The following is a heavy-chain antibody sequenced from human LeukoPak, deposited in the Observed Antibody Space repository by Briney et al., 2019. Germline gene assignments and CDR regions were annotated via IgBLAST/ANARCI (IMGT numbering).Heavy chain of an antibody. J-gene: IGHJ4*02. CDR3: AKIQGYFDY. V-gene: IGHV3-23*01. CDR2: ITGSGGTT. Sequence: PGGSLRLSCAASGFTFSSYGMSWVRQAPGKGPQWVSAITGSGGTTHYADSVKGRFTISRDNSKNTLYLQMNSLRAEDTAVYYCAKIQGYFDYWGQGNLVTVSS. CDR1: GFTFSSYG.